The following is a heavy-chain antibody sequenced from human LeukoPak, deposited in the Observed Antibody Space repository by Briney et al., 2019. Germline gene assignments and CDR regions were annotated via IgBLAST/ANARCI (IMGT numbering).Heavy chain of an antibody. Sequence: SVKVSCKASGGTFSSYAISWVRQAPGQGLEWMGRIIPIFGTANYAQKFQGRVTITTDESTSTAYMELSSLRSEDTAVYYCATYWPGPYGDYEGYYYMXXWGKGTTVT. J-gene: IGHJ6*03. V-gene: IGHV1-69*05. D-gene: IGHD4-17*01. CDR3: ATYWPGPYGDYEGYYYMXX. CDR2: IIPIFGTA. CDR1: GGTFSSYA.